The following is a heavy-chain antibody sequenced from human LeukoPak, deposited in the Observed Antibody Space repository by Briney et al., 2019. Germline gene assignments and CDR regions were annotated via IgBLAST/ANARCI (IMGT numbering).Heavy chain of an antibody. V-gene: IGHV4-34*01. CDR1: GGSFSGYY. D-gene: IGHD3-22*01. CDR2: INHSGST. J-gene: IGHJ4*02. CDR3: ARGPDYDSSGEVDY. Sequence: SETLSLTCAVYGGSFSGYYWSWIRQPPGKGLEWIGEINHSGSTNYNPSLKSRVTISVDTSKNQFSLKLSSVTAADTAVYYCARGPDYDSSGEVDYWGQGTLVTVSS.